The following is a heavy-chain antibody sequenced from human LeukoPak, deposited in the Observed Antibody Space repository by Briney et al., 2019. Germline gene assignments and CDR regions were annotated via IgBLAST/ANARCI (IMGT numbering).Heavy chain of an antibody. Sequence: SETLSLTCTVSGGSISSYYWSWIRQPPGKGLEWIGYIYYSGSTNYNPSLESRVTISVDTSKNQFSLKLSSVTAADTAVYYCASFGSYYVGGSWGQGTLVTVSS. V-gene: IGHV4-59*08. CDR1: GGSISSYY. CDR3: ASFGSYYVGGS. J-gene: IGHJ4*02. CDR2: IYYSGST. D-gene: IGHD1-26*01.